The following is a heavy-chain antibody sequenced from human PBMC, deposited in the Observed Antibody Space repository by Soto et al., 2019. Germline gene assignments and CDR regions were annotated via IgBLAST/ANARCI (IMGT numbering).Heavy chain of an antibody. J-gene: IGHJ5*02. CDR3: ARDRFLGFGELWDSNWFDP. D-gene: IGHD3-10*01. V-gene: IGHV7-4-1*01. CDR1: GYTFTSYA. CDR2: INTNTGNP. Sequence: ASVKVSCKASGYTFTSYAMNWVRQAPGQGLEWMGWINTNTGNPTYAQGFTGRFVFSLDTSVSTAYLQICSLKAEDTAVYYCARDRFLGFGELWDSNWFDPWGQGTLVTVSS.